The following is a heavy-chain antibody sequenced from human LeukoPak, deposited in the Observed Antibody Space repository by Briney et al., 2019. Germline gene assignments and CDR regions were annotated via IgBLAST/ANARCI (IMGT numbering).Heavy chain of an antibody. V-gene: IGHV4-4*07. CDR2: IYTSGST. Sequence: SETLSLTCTVSGGSISSYYWSWIRQPAGKGLEWIGRIYTSGSTNYNPSLKSRVTMSVDTSKNQFSLKLGSVTAADTAVYYCARASPCGGSCYYYGMDVWGQGTTVTVSS. D-gene: IGHD2-15*01. CDR1: GGSISSYY. CDR3: ARASPCGGSCYYYGMDV. J-gene: IGHJ6*02.